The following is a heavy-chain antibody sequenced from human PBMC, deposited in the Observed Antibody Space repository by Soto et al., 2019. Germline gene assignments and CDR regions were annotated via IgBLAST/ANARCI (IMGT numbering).Heavy chain of an antibody. CDR3: ATVGHRRLSLGNWLDP. D-gene: IGHD3-16*02. CDR2: ISAYNGNT. J-gene: IGHJ5*02. V-gene: IGHV1-18*01. Sequence: GASVKVSCKASGYTFTSYGISWVRQAPGQGLEWMGWISAYNGNTNYAQKLQGRVTMTTDTSTSTAYMELRSLRSDDTAVYYCATVGHRRLSLGNWLDPWGQGTLVTVSS. CDR1: GYTFTSYG.